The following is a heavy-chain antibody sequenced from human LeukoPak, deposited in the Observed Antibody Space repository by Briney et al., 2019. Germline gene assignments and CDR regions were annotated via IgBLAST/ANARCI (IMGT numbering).Heavy chain of an antibody. V-gene: IGHV4-34*01. CDR1: GGSFSGYY. CDR2: INHSGST. J-gene: IGHJ6*02. D-gene: IGHD6-19*01. CDR3: ARCPDSSGWCEYGMDV. Sequence: PSETLSLTCAVYGGSFSGYYWSWIRQPPGKGLEWIGEINHSGSTNYNPSLKSRVTISVDTSKNQFSLKLSSVTAADTAVYYCARCPDSSGWCEYGMDVWGQGTTVTVSS.